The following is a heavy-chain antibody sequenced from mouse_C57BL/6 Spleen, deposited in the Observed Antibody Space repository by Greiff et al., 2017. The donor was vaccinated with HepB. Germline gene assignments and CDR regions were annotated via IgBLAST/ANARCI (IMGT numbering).Heavy chain of an antibody. Sequence: EVQLQQSGPELVKPGASVKISCKASGYTFTDYYMNWVKQSHGKSLEWIGDINPNNGGTSYNQKFKGKATLTVDKSSSTAYMEIRRLTSEDSAVYYCARGTIYYEYDVDYWGQGTTLTVSS. J-gene: IGHJ2*01. D-gene: IGHD2-4*01. CDR1: GYTFTDYY. CDR2: INPNNGGT. CDR3: ARGTIYYEYDVDY. V-gene: IGHV1-26*01.